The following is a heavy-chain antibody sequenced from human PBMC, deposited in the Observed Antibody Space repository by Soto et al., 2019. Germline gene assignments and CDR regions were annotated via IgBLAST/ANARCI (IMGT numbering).Heavy chain of an antibody. CDR3: ASQGSDHCSSPSCYVSWFDP. V-gene: IGHV3-48*01. CDR1: GFTFSSYS. CDR2: ISSSSSTI. D-gene: IGHD2-2*01. J-gene: IGHJ5*02. Sequence: GGSLRLSCAASGFTFSSYSMNWVRQAPGKGLEWVSYISSSSSTIYYADSVKGRFTISRDNAKNSMYLQMNSLRAEDTAVYYCASQGSDHCSSPSCYVSWFDPWGQGTLVTVSS.